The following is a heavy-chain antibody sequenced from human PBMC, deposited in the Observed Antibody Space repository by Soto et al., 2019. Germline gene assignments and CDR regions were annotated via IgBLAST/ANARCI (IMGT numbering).Heavy chain of an antibody. CDR1: GGSISSYY. J-gene: IGHJ6*02. D-gene: IGHD2-15*01. Sequence: PSETLSLTCTVSGGSISSYYWSWIRQPPGKGLEWIGYIYYSGSTNYNPSLKSRVTISVDTSKNQFSLKLSSVTAADTAVYYCARGRIFYGMDVWGQGTTVTVSS. CDR2: IYYSGST. CDR3: ARGRIFYGMDV. V-gene: IGHV4-59*01.